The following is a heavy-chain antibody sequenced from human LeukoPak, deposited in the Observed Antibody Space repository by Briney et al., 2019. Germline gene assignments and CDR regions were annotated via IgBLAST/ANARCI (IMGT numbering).Heavy chain of an antibody. J-gene: IGHJ3*02. V-gene: IGHV3-23*01. Sequence: GGSLRLSCAASGFTFSSYAMSWVRQAPGKGLEWVSAISGSGGSTYYADSVKGRFTISRDNSKNTLYLQMNSLRAEDAAVYYCAKGRSGSYLFDAFDIWGQGTMVTVSS. CDR2: ISGSGGST. CDR3: AKGRSGSYLFDAFDI. CDR1: GFTFSSYA. D-gene: IGHD1-26*01.